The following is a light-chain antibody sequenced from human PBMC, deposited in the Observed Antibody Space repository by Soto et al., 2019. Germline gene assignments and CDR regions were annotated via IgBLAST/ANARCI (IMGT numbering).Light chain of an antibody. CDR3: QHYKNWPQT. CDR2: GAS. J-gene: IGKJ1*01. CDR1: QSVSSN. V-gene: IGKV3-15*01. Sequence: ERPQSPSTGSVSPGERATVSWRASQSVSSNLPWYQQKPGQAPRLLIYGASTRATGIPARFSGSGSGTEFTLTISSLQSGAFAVYYCQHYKNWPQTSGQGTKVDIK.